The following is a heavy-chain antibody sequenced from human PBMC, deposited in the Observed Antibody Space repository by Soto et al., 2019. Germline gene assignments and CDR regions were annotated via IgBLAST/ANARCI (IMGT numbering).Heavy chain of an antibody. Sequence: LSLTCTVSGGSVSTGMKYWGWVRQPPGKALEFIGYMYRTGETLLNSSLKSRVTLSMETSKNQFSLTLSSVTAADTAVYFCMKAHESGDFLGMSVWGPGTTVTVS. CDR2: MYRTGET. J-gene: IGHJ6*02. CDR3: MKAHESGDFLGMSV. CDR1: GGSVSTGMKY. D-gene: IGHD3-10*01. V-gene: IGHV4-61*01.